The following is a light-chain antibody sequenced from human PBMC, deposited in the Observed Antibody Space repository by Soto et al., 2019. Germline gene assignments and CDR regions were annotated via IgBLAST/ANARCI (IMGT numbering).Light chain of an antibody. CDR2: EVS. CDR3: SSFRSKSPLYV. J-gene: IGLJ1*01. Sequence: QSVLTQPGSVSGSPGQSITISCTGTSSDVGGYNFVSWYQQHPGKAPKLMIFEVSNRPSGVSNRFSGSKSGDTASLTISGLQAEDEADYYCSSFRSKSPLYVFGTGTKVTVL. CDR1: SSDVGGYNF. V-gene: IGLV2-14*01.